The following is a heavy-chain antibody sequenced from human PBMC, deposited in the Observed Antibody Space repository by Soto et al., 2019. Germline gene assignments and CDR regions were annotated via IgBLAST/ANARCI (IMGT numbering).Heavy chain of an antibody. Sequence: QVQLVESGGGVVQPGRSLRLSCAASGFTFSSYAMHWVRQAPGKGLEWLAVTSFDGNNTFYPDSVKGRFTISRDNSKNTLYLQMNSLRAEDTAVYYCARASRLWGDVWGQGTKVTVSS. CDR2: TSFDGNNT. CDR3: ARASRLWGDV. V-gene: IGHV3-30-3*01. D-gene: IGHD2-21*01. J-gene: IGHJ6*02. CDR1: GFTFSSYA.